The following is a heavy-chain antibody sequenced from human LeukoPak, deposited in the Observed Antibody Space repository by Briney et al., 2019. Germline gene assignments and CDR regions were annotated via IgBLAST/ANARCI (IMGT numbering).Heavy chain of an antibody. J-gene: IGHJ6*02. CDR1: GFTFSSYG. Sequence: GGSLRLSCAASGFTFSSYGMHWVRQAPGKGLEWVAVIWYDGSNKYYADSVKGRFTISRDNSKNTLYLQMNSLRAEDTAVYYCVRADGDYYYGMDVWGQGTTVTVSS. CDR3: VRADGDYYYGMDV. D-gene: IGHD4-17*01. V-gene: IGHV3-33*01. CDR2: IWYDGSNK.